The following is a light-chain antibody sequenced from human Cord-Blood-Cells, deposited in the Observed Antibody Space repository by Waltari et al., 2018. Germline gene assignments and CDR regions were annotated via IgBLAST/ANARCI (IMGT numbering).Light chain of an antibody. V-gene: IGKV1D-12*01. CDR2: AAS. CDR3: QQANSFPFT. J-gene: IGKJ3*01. CDR1: QGISSL. Sequence: DIQMTQSPSSVSASVGDRVTINCRASQGISSLLAWYQQKPGNAPKLLIYAASSLQSGVPSRFSGSGSGTDFTLTISSLQPEDFATYYCQQANSFPFTFGPGTKVDIK.